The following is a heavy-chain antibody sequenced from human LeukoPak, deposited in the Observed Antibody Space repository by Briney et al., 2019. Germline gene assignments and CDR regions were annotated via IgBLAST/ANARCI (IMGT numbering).Heavy chain of an antibody. CDR2: IYYSGST. J-gene: IGHJ4*02. Sequence: SETLSLTCTVSGDSISSSNYYWGWIRQPPGKGLEWIGSIYYSGSTYFNPSLKSRVTISVDKSKNQFSLKLSSVTAADTAVYYCARDRRYYDSSGYIRGFDYWGQGTLVTVSS. CDR3: ARDRRYYDSSGYIRGFDY. CDR1: GDSISSSNYY. V-gene: IGHV4-39*07. D-gene: IGHD3-22*01.